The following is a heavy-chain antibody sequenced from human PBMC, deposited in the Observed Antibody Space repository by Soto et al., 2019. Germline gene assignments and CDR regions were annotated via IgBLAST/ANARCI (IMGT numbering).Heavy chain of an antibody. Sequence: VSVKVSCKASGYTFTSYAMHWVRQAPGQRLEWMGWINAGNGNTKYSQKFQGRVTMTRDTSISTAYMELSRLRSDDTAVYYCARADRLTIFGVVTYYYYYGMDVWGQGTTVTVSS. D-gene: IGHD3-3*01. J-gene: IGHJ6*02. CDR1: GYTFTSYA. V-gene: IGHV1-3*01. CDR2: INAGNGNT. CDR3: ARADRLTIFGVVTYYYYYGMDV.